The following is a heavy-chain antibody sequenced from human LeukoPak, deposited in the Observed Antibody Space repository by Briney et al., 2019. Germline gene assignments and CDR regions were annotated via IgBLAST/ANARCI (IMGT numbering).Heavy chain of an antibody. CDR2: IRYNGENK. CDR3: TTEYNFNYYDSSGYYY. CDR1: GSTFGSYG. V-gene: IGHV3-30*02. Sequence: PGGSLRLSCAASGSTFGSYGMHWVRQAPGKGLKWVAFIRYNGENKYYADSVKGRFTISRDNSKNTLYLQMNSLKTEDTAVYYCTTEYNFNYYDSSGYYYWGQGTLVTVSS. J-gene: IGHJ4*02. D-gene: IGHD3-22*01.